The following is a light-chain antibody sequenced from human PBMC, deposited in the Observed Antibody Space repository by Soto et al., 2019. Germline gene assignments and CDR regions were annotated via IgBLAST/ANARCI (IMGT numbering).Light chain of an antibody. J-gene: IGKJ1*01. CDR2: GAS. CDR1: QDVAEH. Sequence: EVVLTQSPATLSLSPGERATLSCRASQDVAEHLAWYQQKPGQAPRLLIYGASSRATGIPDRFSGSGSGTDFTLTIRRLEPEDFAVYYCQQYGSSYPWTLGQGTKVDIK. CDR3: QQYGSSYPWT. V-gene: IGKV3-20*01.